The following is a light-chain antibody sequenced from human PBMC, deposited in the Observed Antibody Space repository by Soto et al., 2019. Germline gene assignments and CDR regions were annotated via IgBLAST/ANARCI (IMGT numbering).Light chain of an antibody. V-gene: IGKV1-5*01. CDR1: QDIATY. CDR2: DAS. J-gene: IGKJ1*01. CDR3: QQYNSWGT. Sequence: DIQMTQSPSSLSASVGNRVTITCQASQDIATYLNWYQQKPGKAPKLLIYDASSLESGVPSRFSGSGSGTEFTLTISSLQPDDFATYYCQQYNSWGTFGQGTKVDI.